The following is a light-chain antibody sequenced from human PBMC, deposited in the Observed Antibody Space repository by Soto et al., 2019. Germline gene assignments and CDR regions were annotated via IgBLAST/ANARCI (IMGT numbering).Light chain of an antibody. Sequence: AIQMTQSPSSLSASVGDRVTITCRASQDIRNELGWYQQRPGKAPKALIYGASNLQSGVPSRFSGSGFGTDFTLTISSLQPEDFATYYCLQDRNHPRTFGQGTKVESK. CDR3: LQDRNHPRT. CDR1: QDIRNE. CDR2: GAS. V-gene: IGKV1-6*01. J-gene: IGKJ1*01.